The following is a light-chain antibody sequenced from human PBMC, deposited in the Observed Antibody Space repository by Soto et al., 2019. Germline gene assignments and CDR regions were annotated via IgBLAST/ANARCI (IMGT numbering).Light chain of an antibody. J-gene: IGLJ1*01. Sequence: SVLPQPRSLSGSPGQSVTISCTGTSSDVGGYNYVSWYQQHPGKAPKLMIFEVSKRPSGVPDRFSGSKSGSTASLTVSGLQAEDEADYYCSSYAGNNIYYVFGTGTKVTVL. CDR1: SSDVGGYNY. CDR3: SSYAGNNIYYV. V-gene: IGLV2-11*01. CDR2: EVS.